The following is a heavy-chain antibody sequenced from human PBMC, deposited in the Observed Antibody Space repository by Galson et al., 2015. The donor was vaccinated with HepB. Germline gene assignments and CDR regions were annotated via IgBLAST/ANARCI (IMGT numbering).Heavy chain of an antibody. CDR1: GYSFTKYW. J-gene: IGHJ3*01. D-gene: IGHD6-19*01. Sequence: QSGAEVKKPGESLRISCKGSGYSFTKYWISWVRQMPGKGLEWMGKIDPSDSYTKYSPSFQGHVFISADKSISTAYLQWSSLKASDTAMYYCARRAAVAGPYDAFEVCGQVTMVTVSS. CDR3: ARRAAVAGPYDAFEV. V-gene: IGHV5-10-1*01. CDR2: IDPSDSYT.